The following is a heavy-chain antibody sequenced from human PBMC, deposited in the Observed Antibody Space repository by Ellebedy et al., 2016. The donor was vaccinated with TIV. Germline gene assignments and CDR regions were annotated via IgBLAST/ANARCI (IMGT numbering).Heavy chain of an antibody. V-gene: IGHV3-13*01. D-gene: IGHD1-1*01. CDR1: GFTFSSYG. Sequence: PGGSLRLSCAASGFTFSSYGMHWVRQAPGKGLEWVSAIGTAGDTYYPGSVKGRFTISRENAKNSLYLQMNSLRAEETAVYYCARATAGFDYWGQGTLVTVSS. CDR3: ARATAGFDY. CDR2: IGTAGDT. J-gene: IGHJ4*02.